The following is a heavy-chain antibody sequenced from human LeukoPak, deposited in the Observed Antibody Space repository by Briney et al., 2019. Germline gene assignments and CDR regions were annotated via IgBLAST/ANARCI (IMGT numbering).Heavy chain of an antibody. V-gene: IGHV3-23*01. CDR1: RFTFSSYA. CDR3: ATLLEWLLFPFDY. D-gene: IGHD3-3*01. J-gene: IGHJ4*02. CDR2: ISGSGGST. Sequence: GGSLRLSCAASRFTFSSYAISWVRQAPGKGLEWVSAISGSGGSTYYADSVKGRFTISRDNSKNTLYLQMNSLRAEDTAVYYCATLLEWLLFPFDYWGQGTLVTVSS.